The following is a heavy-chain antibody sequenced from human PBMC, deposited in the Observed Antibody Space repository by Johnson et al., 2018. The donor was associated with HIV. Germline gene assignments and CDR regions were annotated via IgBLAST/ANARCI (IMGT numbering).Heavy chain of an antibody. J-gene: IGHJ3*02. V-gene: IGHV3-7*01. D-gene: IGHD2-8*01. Sequence: VQLVESGGGLVQPGGSLRLSCAASGFTFSSYWMSWVRQAPGKGLEWVANIKQAGSEKNDVDSFKGRFTISRDNAKNSLYLQMNSLRADDTAVYYCAKGLVYADPDDAFDILGQGTMVTVSS. CDR3: AKGLVYADPDDAFDI. CDR1: GFTFSSYW. CDR2: IKQAGSEK.